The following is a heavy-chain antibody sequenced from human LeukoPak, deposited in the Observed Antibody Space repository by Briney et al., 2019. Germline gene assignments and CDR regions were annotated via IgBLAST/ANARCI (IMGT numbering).Heavy chain of an antibody. D-gene: IGHD2/OR15-2a*01. CDR1: GFTFSSYW. Sequence: GGSLRLSCAAAGFTFSSYWMSWVRQAPGKGLEWVGNIKQDGSEKFYVDSVKGRFSISRDNAKNSLYLQMNSLRAEDTAVYYCARGSENYYYGMDVWGKGTTVTVSS. CDR3: ARGSENYYYGMDV. V-gene: IGHV3-7*03. CDR2: IKQDGSEK. J-gene: IGHJ6*04.